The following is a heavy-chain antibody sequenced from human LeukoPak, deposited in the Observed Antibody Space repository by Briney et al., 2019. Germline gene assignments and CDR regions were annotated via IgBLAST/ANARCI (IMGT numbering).Heavy chain of an antibody. D-gene: IGHD1-26*01. CDR2: IKPDGSEK. CDR3: AKGQRGATNAFDI. V-gene: IGHV3-7*01. J-gene: IGHJ3*02. CDR1: GFTFSGYW. Sequence: PGGSLRLSCAASGFTFSGYWMSWVRQAPGKRLEWVANIKPDGSEKHHADSVKGRFTISRDNAKNSLYLQMDILRAEDTAVYYCAKGQRGATNAFDIWGQGTLVTVSS.